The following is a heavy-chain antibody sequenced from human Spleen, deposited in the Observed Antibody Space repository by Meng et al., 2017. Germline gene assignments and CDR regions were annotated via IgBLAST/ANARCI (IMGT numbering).Heavy chain of an antibody. V-gene: IGHV1-2*06. CDR2: IDPKSGDT. Sequence: QVQLVESGAELKTPGASVKVSFKPSGYNFPDYWLHWVRRAPGQGLEWMGRIDPKSGDTHYAQRFQGRVTMTGDTSISTAYMELSGLRSDDTAMYYCARDEDISAAGKLFGDYWGQGTLVTVSS. J-gene: IGHJ4*02. D-gene: IGHD6-13*01. CDR3: ARDEDISAAGKLFGDY. CDR1: GYNFPDYW.